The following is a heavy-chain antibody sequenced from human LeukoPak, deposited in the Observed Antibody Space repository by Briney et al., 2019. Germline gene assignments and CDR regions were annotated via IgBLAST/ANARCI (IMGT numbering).Heavy chain of an antibody. D-gene: IGHD3-10*01. CDR1: GGSISSGGYS. CDR3: ASSSMVRGVNPFDY. J-gene: IGHJ4*02. CDR2: IYHSGST. V-gene: IGHV4-30-2*01. Sequence: SQTLSLTCAVSGGSISSGGYSWSWIRQPPGKGPEWIGYIYHSGSTYYNPSLKSRVTISVDRSKNQFSLKLSSVTAADTAVYYCASSSMVRGVNPFDYWGQGTLVTVSS.